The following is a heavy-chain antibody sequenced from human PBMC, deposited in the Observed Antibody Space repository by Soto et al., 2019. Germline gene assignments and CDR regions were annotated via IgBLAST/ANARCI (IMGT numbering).Heavy chain of an antibody. CDR3: ARDHYDSSGYYYEAPGWFDP. CDR2: IIPILGIA. D-gene: IGHD3-22*01. Sequence: SVKVSCKASGGTFSSYTISWVRQAPGQGLEWMGRIIPILGIANYAQKFQGRVTITADKSTSTAYMELSSLRSEDTAVYYCARDHYDSSGYYYEAPGWFDPWG. J-gene: IGHJ5*02. CDR1: GGTFSSYT. V-gene: IGHV1-69*04.